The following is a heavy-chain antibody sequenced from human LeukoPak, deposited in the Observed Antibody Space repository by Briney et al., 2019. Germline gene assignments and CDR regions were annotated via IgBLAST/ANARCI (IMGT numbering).Heavy chain of an antibody. Sequence: PSETLSLTCAVSGGSISSGGYSWSWIRQPPGKGLEWIGYIYHSGSTYYNPSLKSRVTISVDTSKNQFSLILSSVTAADTAVYYCARRFGRDGYNDWGQGTLVTVSS. V-gene: IGHV4-30-2*01. CDR3: ARRFGRDGYND. J-gene: IGHJ4*02. D-gene: IGHD5-24*01. CDR2: IYHSGST. CDR1: GGSISSGGYS.